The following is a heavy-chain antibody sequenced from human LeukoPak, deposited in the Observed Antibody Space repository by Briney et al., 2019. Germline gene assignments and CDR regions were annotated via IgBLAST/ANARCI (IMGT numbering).Heavy chain of an antibody. V-gene: IGHV3-15*07. CDR1: GFTFSNAW. Sequence: GGSLRLSCAASGFTFSNAWMNWVRQAPGKGLEWVGRIKSKADGETIDYAAPVKGRFTFSRDDSKDMLYLQMNSLKSEDTAVYYCSTLTSRGLSDSWGQGTLVTVSS. D-gene: IGHD1-20*01. CDR2: IKSKADGETI. CDR3: STLTSRGLSDS. J-gene: IGHJ4*02.